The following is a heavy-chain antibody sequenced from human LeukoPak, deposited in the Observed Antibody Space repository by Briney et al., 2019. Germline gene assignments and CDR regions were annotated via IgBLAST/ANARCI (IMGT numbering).Heavy chain of an antibody. CDR1: GFTFSSYG. CDR2: IRYDGSNK. CDR3: AKDGRASTYYYGSGSYYNLYYFDY. V-gene: IGHV3-30*02. Sequence: GGSLRLSCAASGFTFSSYGMHWVSQAPSKGLEWVAFIRYDGSNKYYADSVKGRFTISRDNSKNTLYLQMTSLRAEDTAVYYCAKDGRASTYYYGSGSYYNLYYFDYWGQGTLVTVSS. J-gene: IGHJ4*02. D-gene: IGHD3-10*01.